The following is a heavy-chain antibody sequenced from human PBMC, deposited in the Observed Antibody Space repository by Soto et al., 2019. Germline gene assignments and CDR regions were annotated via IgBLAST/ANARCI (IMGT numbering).Heavy chain of an antibody. Sequence: QVQLVQSGAEVKKPGSSVKVSCKASGGTFSSYTISWVRQAPGQGLEWMGRIIPILGIANYAQKFQGRVTITADKSTSTAYMELSSLRSEDTAVYYCAGRWEPRPRDYWGQGTLVTVSS. CDR3: AGRWEPRPRDY. J-gene: IGHJ4*02. CDR1: GGTFSSYT. V-gene: IGHV1-69*02. CDR2: IIPILGIA. D-gene: IGHD1-26*01.